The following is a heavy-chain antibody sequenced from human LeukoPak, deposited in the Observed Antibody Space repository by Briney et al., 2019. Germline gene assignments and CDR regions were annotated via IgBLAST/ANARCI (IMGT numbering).Heavy chain of an antibody. CDR1: GFTFSSYS. CDR3: ARVNIVGATRPFDY. V-gene: IGHV3-21*01. CDR2: ISSSSSYI. D-gene: IGHD1-26*01. Sequence: PGGSLRLSCAASGFTFSSYSMNWVRQAPGKGLEWVSSISSSSSYIYYADSVKGRFTISRDNAKNSLYLQMNSLRADDTAVYYCARVNIVGATRPFDYWGQGTLVTVSS. J-gene: IGHJ4*02.